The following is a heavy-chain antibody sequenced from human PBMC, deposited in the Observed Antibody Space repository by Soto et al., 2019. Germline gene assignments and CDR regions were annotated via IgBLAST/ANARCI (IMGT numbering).Heavy chain of an antibody. Sequence: PSETVSLTCTVSGGCISSGGYYWSWIRQHPGKGLEWIGYIYYSGSTYYNPSLKSRVTISVDTSKNQFSLKLSSVTAADTAVYYCARAKWSPYYYYYGMDVWGQGTTVTVSS. D-gene: IGHD2-8*01. J-gene: IGHJ6*02. CDR3: ARAKWSPYYYYYGMDV. CDR1: GGCISSGGYY. CDR2: IYYSGST. V-gene: IGHV4-31*03.